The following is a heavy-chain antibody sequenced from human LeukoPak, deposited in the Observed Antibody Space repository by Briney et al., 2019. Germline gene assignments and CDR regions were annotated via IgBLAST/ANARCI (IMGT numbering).Heavy chain of an antibody. CDR2: ISAYNGNT. CDR1: GYTFTSYG. V-gene: IGHV1-18*01. CDR3: ARDQRYYDSSGYYPVYYFDY. Sequence: ASVKVSCKASGYTFTSYGISWVRQAPGQGLEWMGWISAYNGNTNYAQKLQGRVTMTTDTSTSTAYIELRSLRSDDTAVYYCARDQRYYDSSGYYPVYYFDYWGQGTLVTVSS. J-gene: IGHJ4*02. D-gene: IGHD3-22*01.